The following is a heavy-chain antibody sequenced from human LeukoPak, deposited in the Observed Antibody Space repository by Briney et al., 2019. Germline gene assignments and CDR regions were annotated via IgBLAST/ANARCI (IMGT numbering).Heavy chain of an antibody. D-gene: IGHD3-16*01. Sequence: PGGSLRLSCTASSFTFSSYGMTWVRQAPGKGLEWVSSISSSSSYIYYADSVKGRFTISRDNAKNSLYLHMNSLRAEDTAVYYCAKLGTARSSGMDVWGPGTTVTVSS. CDR3: AKLGTARSSGMDV. CDR1: SFTFSSYG. J-gene: IGHJ6*02. V-gene: IGHV3-21*01. CDR2: ISSSSSYI.